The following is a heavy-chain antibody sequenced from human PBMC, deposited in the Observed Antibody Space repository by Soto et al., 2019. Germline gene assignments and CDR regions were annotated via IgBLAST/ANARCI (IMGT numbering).Heavy chain of an antibody. V-gene: IGHV3-23*01. D-gene: IGHD2-21*01. CDR3: ARGTAISY. J-gene: IGHJ4*02. CDR2: IRAVVGTT. CDR1: GFIFSSHD. Sequence: EVQLLESGGGFVQPGGSLRLSCAASGFIFSSHDMTWVRQAPGKGLEWVSVIRAVVGTTYYADSVRGRFTISRDNSKSTLYLEMNSLRAEDTAVYYCARGTAISYWGQGILATVSS.